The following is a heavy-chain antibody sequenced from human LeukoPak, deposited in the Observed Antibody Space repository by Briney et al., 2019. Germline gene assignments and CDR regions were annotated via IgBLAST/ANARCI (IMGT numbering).Heavy chain of an antibody. CDR3: ARLPYYYDSSGYRDAHDAFDI. Sequence: GGSLRLSCAASGFTVSSNYMSWVRQAPGKGLEWVSVIYSGGSTYYADSVKGRFTISRDNSKNTLYLQMNSLRAEDTAVYYCARLPYYYDSSGYRDAHDAFDIWGQGTMVTVSS. CDR1: GFTVSSNY. CDR2: IYSGGST. J-gene: IGHJ3*02. D-gene: IGHD3-22*01. V-gene: IGHV3-53*01.